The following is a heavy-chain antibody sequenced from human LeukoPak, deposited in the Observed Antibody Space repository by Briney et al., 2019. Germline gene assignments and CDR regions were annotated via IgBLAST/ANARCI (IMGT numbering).Heavy chain of an antibody. J-gene: IGHJ4*02. Sequence: SVKVSCKASGGTFSSYAISWVRQAPGQGLEWMGGIIPIFGTANYAQKFQGRVTITADESTSTAYMELSSLRSEDTAVYYCARALRSGLMVYAIDYYFDYWGQGTLVTVSS. D-gene: IGHD2-8*01. CDR2: IIPIFGTA. V-gene: IGHV1-69*13. CDR3: ARALRSGLMVYAIDYYFDY. CDR1: GGTFSSYA.